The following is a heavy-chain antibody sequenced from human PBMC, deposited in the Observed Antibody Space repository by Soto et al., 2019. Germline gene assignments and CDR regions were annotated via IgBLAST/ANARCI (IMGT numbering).Heavy chain of an antibody. CDR2: ISYDGSNK. D-gene: IGHD3-3*01. Sequence: GGSLRLSCAASGFTFSSYGMHWVRQAPGKGLEWVAVISYDGSNKYYADSVKGRFTISRDNSKNTLYLQMNSLRAEDTAVYYCAKFLGTVINYGGLDYWGQGTLVTVSS. CDR1: GFTFSSYG. V-gene: IGHV3-30*18. CDR3: AKFLGTVINYGGLDY. J-gene: IGHJ4*02.